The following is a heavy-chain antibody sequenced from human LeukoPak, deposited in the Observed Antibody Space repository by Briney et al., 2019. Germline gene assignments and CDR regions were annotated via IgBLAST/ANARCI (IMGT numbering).Heavy chain of an antibody. Sequence: PGGSLRLSCAASGFTLSSYGMSWVRQAPGKGLEWVSAISGSGGSTYYADSVKGRFTISRDNSKNTLYLQMNSLRAEDTAVYYCAKDPERLLWFGELSPAFDIWGQGTMVTVSS. J-gene: IGHJ3*02. CDR3: AKDPERLLWFGELSPAFDI. V-gene: IGHV3-23*01. CDR1: GFTLSSYG. D-gene: IGHD3-10*01. CDR2: ISGSGGST.